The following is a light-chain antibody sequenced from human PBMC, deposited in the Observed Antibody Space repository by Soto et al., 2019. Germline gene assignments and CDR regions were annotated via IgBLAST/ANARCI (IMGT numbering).Light chain of an antibody. CDR1: NSDVGLYDF. V-gene: IGLV2-14*01. CDR3: ISYTSDDVRYV. J-gene: IGLJ1*01. CDR2: EVS. Sequence: QSALTQPASVSGTPGQSITISCTGSNSDVGLYDFVSWYQHHPGRAPKLIVSEVSHRPSGISNRFSGSKSGNTASLTISGLQSEDEADYYCISYTSDDVRYVFGTGTNLTVL.